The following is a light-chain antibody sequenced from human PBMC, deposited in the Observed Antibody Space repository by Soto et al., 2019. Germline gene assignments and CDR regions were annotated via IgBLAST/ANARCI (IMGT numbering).Light chain of an antibody. CDR3: QQRSNWPS. CDR2: DAS. Sequence: EIVLTQSPATLSLSPGERATLSCRARQSVSSYLAWYQQKPGQAPRLLIYDASNRATGIPARFSGSGSGTDFTLTISSLEPEDFAVYYCQQRSNWPSCGPGTKVDIK. J-gene: IGKJ3*01. CDR1: QSVSSY. V-gene: IGKV3-11*01.